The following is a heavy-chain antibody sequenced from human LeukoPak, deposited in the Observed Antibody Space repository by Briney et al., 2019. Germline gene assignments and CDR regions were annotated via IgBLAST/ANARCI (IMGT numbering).Heavy chain of an antibody. Sequence: PGGSLRLSCAASGFTVSSNYMSWVRQAPGKGLEWVSYISSSSSSMYYADSVKGRFTISRDNAKNSLYLQMNSLRAEDTAVYYCARIMTTMTTVEYWGQGTLVTVSS. CDR3: ARIMTTMTTVEY. V-gene: IGHV3-48*01. CDR1: GFTVSSNY. CDR2: ISSSSSSM. D-gene: IGHD4-17*01. J-gene: IGHJ4*02.